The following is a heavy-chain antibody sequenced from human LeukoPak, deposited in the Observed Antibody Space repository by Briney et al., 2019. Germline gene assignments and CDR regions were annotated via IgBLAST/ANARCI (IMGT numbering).Heavy chain of an antibody. CDR1: RFAFSTFW. V-gene: IGHV3-7*01. Sequence: GGSLRLSCAASRFAFSTFWMNWVRQAPGKGLEWVANIKEDGSDKYYVASVEGRFTISRDNAKNLLYLQMNSLRVEDTAVYYCARYSWTETTWLWGQGTLVTVSS. D-gene: IGHD4-17*01. CDR3: ARYSWTETTWL. J-gene: IGHJ4*02. CDR2: IKEDGSDK.